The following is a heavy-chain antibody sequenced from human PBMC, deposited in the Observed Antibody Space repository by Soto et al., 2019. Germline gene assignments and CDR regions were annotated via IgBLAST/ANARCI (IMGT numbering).Heavy chain of an antibody. J-gene: IGHJ4*02. V-gene: IGHV3-49*03. Sequence: PGGSLRLSCTASGFTFGDYAMSWFRQAPGKGLEWVGFIRSKAYGGTTEYAASVKGRFTISRDDSKSIAYLQMNSLKTEDTAVYYCTRDPMAFYDILTGYYPSPSDYWGQGTLVTVSS. CDR1: GFTFGDYA. CDR2: IRSKAYGGTT. CDR3: TRDPMAFYDILTGYYPSPSDY. D-gene: IGHD3-9*01.